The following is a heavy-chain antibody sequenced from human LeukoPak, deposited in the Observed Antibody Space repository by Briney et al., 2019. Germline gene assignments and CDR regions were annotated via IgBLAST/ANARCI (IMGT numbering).Heavy chain of an antibody. CDR3: ARGHSYGYGWFAP. CDR1: GGSISSYY. V-gene: IGHV4-59*01. J-gene: IGHJ5*02. Sequence: PSETLSLTCTVSGGSISSYYWSWIRQPPGKGLEWIGYIYSSGSTNYNPSLKSRVTISVDTSNNQFSLKLSSVTAADTAVYYCARGHSYGYGWFAPWGQGTLVTVSS. CDR2: IYSSGST. D-gene: IGHD5-18*01.